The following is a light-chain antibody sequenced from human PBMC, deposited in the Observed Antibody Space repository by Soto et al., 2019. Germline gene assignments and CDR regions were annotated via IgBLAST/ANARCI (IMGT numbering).Light chain of an antibody. CDR3: RRYDTYSGT. V-gene: IGKV1-5*03. CDR1: QSIDTW. J-gene: IGKJ3*01. CDR2: RAS. Sequence: DIQMTQSPSTLSASVGDRVTITCRASQSIDTWLAWYQQKPGKAPKLLIYRASSLESGVPSRFSGSGSGTEFTLTISRLQPDDFSTYYCRRYDTYSGTFGPGTKVDIK.